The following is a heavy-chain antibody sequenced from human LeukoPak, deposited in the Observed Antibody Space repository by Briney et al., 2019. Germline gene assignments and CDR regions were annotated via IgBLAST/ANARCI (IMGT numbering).Heavy chain of an antibody. Sequence: GGSLRLSCAASGFTFSSYAMSWVRQAPGQGLEWVSAISGSGGSTYYADSVKGRFTISRDNTKNTLYLQMNSLRAEDTAVYYCAKVWVVTPAAFDIWGQGTMVTVSA. V-gene: IGHV3-23*01. CDR2: ISGSGGST. CDR1: GFTFSSYA. D-gene: IGHD4-23*01. CDR3: AKVWVVTPAAFDI. J-gene: IGHJ3*02.